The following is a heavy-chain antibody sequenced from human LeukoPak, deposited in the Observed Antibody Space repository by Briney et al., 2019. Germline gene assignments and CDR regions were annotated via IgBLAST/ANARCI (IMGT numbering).Heavy chain of an antibody. CDR3: ASTPPYSSGWYAHFDY. CDR1: GFTFRSYS. J-gene: IGHJ4*02. V-gene: IGHV3-48*02. CDR2: ISTSSNNI. Sequence: GGSLRLSCVASGFTFRSYSMNWVRQAPGKGLEWISYISTSSNNIRYADSVKGRFTVSRDSAKNSLYLQMNSLRDDDTAVYYCASTPPYSSGWYAHFDYWGQGALVTVSS. D-gene: IGHD6-19*01.